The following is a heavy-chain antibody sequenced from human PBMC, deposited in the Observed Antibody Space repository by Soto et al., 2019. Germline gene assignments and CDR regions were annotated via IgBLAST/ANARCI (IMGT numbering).Heavy chain of an antibody. CDR3: ARDPARGGGSYLGYFDY. Sequence: PSETLSLTCTVSGGSISSYSWGWIRQPPGKGLEWIGYIYYSGSTNYNPSLKSRVTISVDTSKNQFSLKLSSVAAAGTAVYYCARDPARGGGSYLGYFDYWGPGTPVTVSS. V-gene: IGHV4-59*01. CDR2: IYYSGST. J-gene: IGHJ4*02. D-gene: IGHD1-26*01. CDR1: GGSISSYS.